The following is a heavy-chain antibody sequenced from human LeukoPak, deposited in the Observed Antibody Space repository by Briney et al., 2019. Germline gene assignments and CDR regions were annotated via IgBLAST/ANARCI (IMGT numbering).Heavy chain of an antibody. J-gene: IGHJ4*02. D-gene: IGHD2-21*01. CDR1: GYTSTTYG. CDR2: LIADKVNT. CDR3: ASATRQELPDY. Sequence: ASVRVSSMASGYTSTTYGISWVRQAPGQGREWMGWLIADKVNTNYTQKLQGRVTITTDTTTRTAYMDKRTPRSAETALYFIASATRQELPDYWGQGTLVTVSS. V-gene: IGHV1-18*01.